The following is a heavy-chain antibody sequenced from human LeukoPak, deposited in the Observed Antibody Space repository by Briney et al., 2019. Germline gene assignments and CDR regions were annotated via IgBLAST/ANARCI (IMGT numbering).Heavy chain of an antibody. CDR3: ASFNYYYYMDV. CDR2: IYTSGST. CDR1: GGSISSYY. V-gene: IGHV4-4*07. J-gene: IGHJ6*03. Sequence: SETLSLTCTVPGGSISSYYWSWLRQPAGKGLEWIGRIYTSGSTNYNPPFQRRVPMSVDTSKNPYSLKLSPVSAAETAVEYCASFNYYYYMDVWGKGTTVTVSS.